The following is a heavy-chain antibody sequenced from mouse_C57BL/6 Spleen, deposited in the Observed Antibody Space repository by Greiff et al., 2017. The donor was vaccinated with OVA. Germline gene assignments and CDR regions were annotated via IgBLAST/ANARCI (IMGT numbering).Heavy chain of an antibody. Sequence: QVQLQQPGAELVRPGSSVKLSCKASGYTFTSYWMHWVKQRPIQGLEWIGNIDPSDSETHYNQKFKDKATLTVDKSSSTAYMQLSSLTSEDSAVYYCARSIYYGSIDYWGQGTTLTVSS. CDR3: ARSIYYGSIDY. J-gene: IGHJ2*01. CDR1: GYTFTSYW. V-gene: IGHV1-52*01. CDR2: IDPSDSET. D-gene: IGHD1-1*01.